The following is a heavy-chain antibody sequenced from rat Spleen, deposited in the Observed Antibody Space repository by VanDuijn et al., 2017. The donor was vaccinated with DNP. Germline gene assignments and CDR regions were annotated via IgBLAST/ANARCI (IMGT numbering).Heavy chain of an antibody. CDR2: ISYEGSST. CDR1: GFTFSDYY. V-gene: IGHV5-22*01. Sequence: EVQLVESGGGLVQPGRSMKLSCAASGFTFSDYYMAWVRQAPKKGLEWVASISYEGSSTYYGDSVKGRFTISRDNAKSTLYLQMNSLRSEDTATYYCARHRDYGGWFAYWGQGTLVTVSS. CDR3: ARHRDYGGWFAY. J-gene: IGHJ3*01. D-gene: IGHD1-11*01.